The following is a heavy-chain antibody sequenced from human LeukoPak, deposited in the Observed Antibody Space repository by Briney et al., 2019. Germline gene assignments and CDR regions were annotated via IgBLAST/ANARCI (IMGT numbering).Heavy chain of an antibody. CDR3: ARAQAAGDGHYFDF. D-gene: IGHD7-27*01. CDR1: GGSFSSYY. J-gene: IGHJ4*02. CDR2: INHSGST. Sequence: SETLSLTCAVYGGSFSSYYWSWIRQTPGKGLEWIGEINHSGSTNYNLSLKSRVTLSVDTSKNQFSLKLSAVTAAETAVYYCARAQAAGDGHYFDFWGQGTLVTVSS. V-gene: IGHV4-34*01.